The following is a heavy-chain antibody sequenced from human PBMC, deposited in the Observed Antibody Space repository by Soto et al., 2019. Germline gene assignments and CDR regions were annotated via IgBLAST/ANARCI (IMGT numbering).Heavy chain of an antibody. D-gene: IGHD3-10*01. CDR1: GFTVTSYY. V-gene: IGHV3-53*01. J-gene: IGHJ6*02. CDR3: ARDYYYGSGNYYRADYYHYGMDV. CDR2: IYTGGNT. Sequence: GGSLRLSCAASGFTVTSYYMSWVRQAPGKGLEWVSLIYTGGNTNYADSVKGRFTIPRDNSKNTLYLQMNSLRAEDTAVYYCARDYYYGSGNYYRADYYHYGMDVWGQGTTVTVSS.